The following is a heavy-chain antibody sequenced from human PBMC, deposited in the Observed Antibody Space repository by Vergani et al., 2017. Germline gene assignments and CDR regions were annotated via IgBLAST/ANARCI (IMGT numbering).Heavy chain of an antibody. CDR1: GYTFTSYG. Sequence: QVQLVQSGAEVKKPGASVKVSCQASGYTFTSYGISWVRQAPGQGLEWMGWISAYNGNTNYAQKLQGRVTMTTDTSTSTAYMELRSLRSDDTAVYYCARGRPTAVLPYYYYYMDVWGKGTTVTVSS. J-gene: IGHJ6*03. CDR3: ARGRPTAVLPYYYYYMDV. CDR2: ISAYNGNT. V-gene: IGHV1-18*01. D-gene: IGHD4/OR15-4a*01.